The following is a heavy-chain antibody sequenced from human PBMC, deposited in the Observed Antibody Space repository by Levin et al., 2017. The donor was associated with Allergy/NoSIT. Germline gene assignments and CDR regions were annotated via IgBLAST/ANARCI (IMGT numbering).Heavy chain of an antibody. D-gene: IGHD2-2*01. Sequence: GESLKISCAASEFTVSTSHMTWVRQAPGKGLEWVSIIYSGGSIYYADSVKGRFTISRDHSKNTLYLQMNSLRVEDTAVYYCARSYCSSSNCRFSGMDVWGQGTTVSVSS. J-gene: IGHJ6*02. CDR3: ARSYCSSSNCRFSGMDV. V-gene: IGHV3-53*01. CDR2: IYSGGSI. CDR1: EFTVSTSH.